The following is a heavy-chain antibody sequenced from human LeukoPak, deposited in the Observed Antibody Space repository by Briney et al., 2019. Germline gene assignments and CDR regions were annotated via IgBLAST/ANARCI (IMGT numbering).Heavy chain of an antibody. J-gene: IGHJ6*03. CDR2: MNPNSGNT. V-gene: IGHV1-8*01. CDR3: ARALSWTTDSYYYMDV. Sequence: ASVKVSCKASGYTFTSYDMNWVRQATGQGLEWMGWMNPNSGNTGYAQKFQGRVTITKNTSITTAYMELSSLRSEDTAVYYCARALSWTTDSYYYMDVWGKGTTVTVS. D-gene: IGHD3/OR15-3a*01. CDR1: GYTFTSYD.